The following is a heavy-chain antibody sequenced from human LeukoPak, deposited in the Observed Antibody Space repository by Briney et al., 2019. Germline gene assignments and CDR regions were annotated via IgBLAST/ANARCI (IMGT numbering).Heavy chain of an antibody. CDR1: GYTFINHW. CDR3: ARDNSVGGIAWWFDP. D-gene: IGHD1-26*01. CDR2: INPTGTTT. V-gene: IGHV1-46*01. J-gene: IGHJ5*02. Sequence: GGSLRLSCTASGYTFINHWMHWVRQAPGQGLEGVGLINPTGTTTLYAQKFQGRITLTRDMSATTDYMELSSLTSEDTAVYYCARDNSVGGIAWWFDPWGQGTLVTVSS.